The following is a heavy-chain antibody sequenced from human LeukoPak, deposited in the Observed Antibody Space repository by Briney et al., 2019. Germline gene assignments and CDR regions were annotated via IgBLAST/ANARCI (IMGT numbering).Heavy chain of an antibody. D-gene: IGHD2-15*01. V-gene: IGHV4-31*03. J-gene: IGHJ4*02. CDR1: GGSISSGGYY. Sequence: SETLSLTCTVSGGSISSGGYYWSWIRQHPGKGLEWIGYIYYSGSTNYNPSLKSRVTISVDTSKNQFSLKLSSVTAADTAVYYCAREVVVVVAATHRNFDYWGQGTLVTVSS. CDR3: AREVVVVVAATHRNFDY. CDR2: IYYSGST.